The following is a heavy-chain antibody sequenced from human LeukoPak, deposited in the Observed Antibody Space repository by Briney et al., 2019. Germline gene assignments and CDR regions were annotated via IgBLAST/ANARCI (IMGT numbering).Heavy chain of an antibody. J-gene: IGHJ5*01. CDR2: INANSGAT. CDR3: AKPISGGLAVTADWFDP. CDR1: GFSFSFFA. V-gene: IGHV3-23*01. Sequence: AGRSLRLSCTASGFSFSFFAISWLRQPPGKWLEWVSTINANSGATSYAASVRGRFTISRDNSKNKLYLQLNSLRAEDTAVYYCAKPISGGLAVTADWFDPWGQGTVVVVS. D-gene: IGHD6-19*01.